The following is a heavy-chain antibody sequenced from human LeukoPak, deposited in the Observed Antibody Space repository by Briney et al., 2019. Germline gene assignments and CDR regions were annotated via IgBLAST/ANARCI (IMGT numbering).Heavy chain of an antibody. Sequence: GASVKVSCKASGYTFTNYYIHWVRPAPGQGLEWIGIINPSGGGTSYAQRFQGRVTMTRDTSTSTVYMELSSLRYDDTALYYCARRGNLRAALTYWGQGTLVTVSS. D-gene: IGHD6-6*01. V-gene: IGHV1-46*01. CDR2: INPSGGGT. CDR3: ARRGNLRAALTY. J-gene: IGHJ4*02. CDR1: GYTFTNYY.